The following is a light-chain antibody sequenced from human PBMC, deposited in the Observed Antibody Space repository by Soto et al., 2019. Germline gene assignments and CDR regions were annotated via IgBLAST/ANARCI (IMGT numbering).Light chain of an antibody. V-gene: IGKV1-5*03. Sequence: DIQMTQSPSTLSASVGDRVILTCRASQSIGSWLAWYQQKAGKGTKLLIYKASSLKSGVPSRFSGSGSGKEFTPTISRLQPDDFATSCCQQYNNNSPRTFGQGTKVEVK. CDR1: QSIGSW. J-gene: IGKJ1*01. CDR2: KAS. CDR3: QQYNNNSPRT.